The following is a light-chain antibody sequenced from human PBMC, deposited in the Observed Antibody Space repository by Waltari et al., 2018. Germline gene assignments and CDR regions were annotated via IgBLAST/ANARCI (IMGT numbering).Light chain of an antibody. Sequence: QSVLTQPPSASGTPGQRVSISCSGSSSNIGSNYVYWSQQFPGPAPKLLISRNNQRPSGVPDRFSGSKSGTSASLAISGLRSEDEADYYCAAWDDSLSGPGVFGTGTKVTVL. CDR2: RNN. CDR3: AAWDDSLSGPGV. CDR1: SSNIGSNY. V-gene: IGLV1-47*01. J-gene: IGLJ1*01.